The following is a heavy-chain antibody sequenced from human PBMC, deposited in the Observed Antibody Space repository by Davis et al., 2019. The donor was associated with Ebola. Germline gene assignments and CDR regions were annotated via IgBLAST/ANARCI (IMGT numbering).Heavy chain of an antibody. J-gene: IGHJ3*02. CDR2: ISWNGGTT. CDR1: GFTFDDYY. D-gene: IGHD1-26*01. Sequence: GESLKISCAASGFTFDDYYMAWVRQAPGKGLEWVSGISWNGGTTHYADSVKGRFTISRDNSKNTLYLQMNGLRVEDTAIYYCAKDTSNIWFDIWGQGTMVTVSS. CDR3: AKDTSNIWFDI. V-gene: IGHV3-20*04.